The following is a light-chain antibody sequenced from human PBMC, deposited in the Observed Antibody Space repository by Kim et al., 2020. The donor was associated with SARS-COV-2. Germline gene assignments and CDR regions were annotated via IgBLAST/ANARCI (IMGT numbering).Light chain of an antibody. CDR1: QSISVW. CDR3: HQYNSDAT. CDR2: KAS. Sequence: SASVGDRVTITCRASQSISVWLAWYQQRPGKAPKLLIYKASNLESGVPSRFRGSGSGTEFTLTISSLQPEDFGTYYCHQYNSDATFGQGTRLEIK. J-gene: IGKJ5*01. V-gene: IGKV1-5*03.